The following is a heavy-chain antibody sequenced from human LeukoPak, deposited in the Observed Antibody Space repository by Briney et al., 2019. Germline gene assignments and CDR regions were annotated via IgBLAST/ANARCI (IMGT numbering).Heavy chain of an antibody. V-gene: IGHV1-2*02. D-gene: IGHD3-22*01. CDR3: ARTMIVVVITTEWDAFDI. Sequence: GASVKVSCKASGYTFTGYYMHWVRQAPGQGLEWMGWINPNSGGTNYAQKFQGRVTMTRDTSISTAYMELSRLRSEDTAVYYCARTMIVVVITTEWDAFDIWGQGTMVTVSS. J-gene: IGHJ3*02. CDR2: INPNSGGT. CDR1: GYTFTGYY.